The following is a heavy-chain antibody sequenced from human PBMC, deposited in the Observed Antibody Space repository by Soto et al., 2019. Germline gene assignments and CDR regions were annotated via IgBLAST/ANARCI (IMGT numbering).Heavy chain of an antibody. J-gene: IGHJ4*02. CDR1: GFTFSSYW. D-gene: IGHD2-2*01. V-gene: IGHV3-74*03. CDR3: ARVETCSSTSCYSVFDY. Sequence: EVQLVESGGGLVQPGGSLRLSCAASGFTFSSYWMHWVRQAPGKGLVWVSRVKSDGSSTTYADSVKGRFTISRDNAKNTLYLQMNSLRAEDTAVYYCARVETCSSTSCYSVFDYWGQGTLVTVSS. CDR2: VKSDGSST.